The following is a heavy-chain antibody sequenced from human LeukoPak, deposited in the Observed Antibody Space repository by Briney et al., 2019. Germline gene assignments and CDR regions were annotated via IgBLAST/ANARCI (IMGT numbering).Heavy chain of an antibody. CDR1: GYTLTELS. J-gene: IGHJ6*02. Sequence: ASVKVSCKVSGYTLTELSMHWVRQVPGKGLEWMGGFDPEDGETIYAQKFQGRVTMTEDTSTDTAYMELSSLRSEDTAVFYCARISLGAIWGYYYGMDVWGQGTTVTVSS. D-gene: IGHD1-26*01. V-gene: IGHV1-24*01. CDR3: ARISLGAIWGYYYGMDV. CDR2: FDPEDGET.